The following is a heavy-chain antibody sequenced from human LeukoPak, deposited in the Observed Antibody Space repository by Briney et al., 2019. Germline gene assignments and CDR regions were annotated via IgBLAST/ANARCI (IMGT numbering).Heavy chain of an antibody. CDR1: GFTFSSYW. J-gene: IGHJ4*02. D-gene: IGHD1-1*01. CDR2: LNTDGSST. CDR3: ARVDTTLSYKLDY. V-gene: IGHV3-74*01. Sequence: PGGSLRLSCAASGFTFSSYWMHWVRQAPGKGLVWVSRLNTDGSSTSYADSVKGRFTISRHNSKNTVYLQMNNLRAEDTAMYYCARVDTTLSYKLDYWGQGTLVTVSS.